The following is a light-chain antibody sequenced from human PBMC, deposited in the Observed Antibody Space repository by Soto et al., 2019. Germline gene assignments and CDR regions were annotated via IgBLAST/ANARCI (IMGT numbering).Light chain of an antibody. CDR2: KAS. Sequence: DIQMTQSPSTLSASVGDRVTITCRASQSISSWLAWYQQKPGKAPNLLIYKASTLESGVPSRFSGSGSGTEFNLTISSLQPDDFATYYCQRYSTFGQGTKVEVK. J-gene: IGKJ1*01. CDR3: QRYST. V-gene: IGKV1-5*03. CDR1: QSISSW.